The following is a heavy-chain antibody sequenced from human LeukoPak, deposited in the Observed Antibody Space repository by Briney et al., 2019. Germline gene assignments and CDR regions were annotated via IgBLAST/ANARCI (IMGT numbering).Heavy chain of an antibody. CDR1: GFTFSSYT. CDR3: ASLSLAHTVVGGGLDY. CDR2: ISYDGSNK. J-gene: IGHJ4*02. V-gene: IGHV3-30-3*01. Sequence: GRFLRLSCAASGFTFSSYTMHWVRQAPGKGLEWVAVISYDGSNKYYADSVKGRFTISRDNSKNTLYLQMNSLRAEDTAVYYCASLSLAHTVVGGGLDYWGQGTLVTVSS. D-gene: IGHD4-23*01.